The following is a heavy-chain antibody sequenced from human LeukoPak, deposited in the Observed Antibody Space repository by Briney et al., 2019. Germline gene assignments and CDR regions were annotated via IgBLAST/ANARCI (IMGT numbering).Heavy chain of an antibody. V-gene: IGHV4-61*08. CDR2: IFYTGKT. CDR1: GGSVSNADYY. CDR3: ARIFDS. J-gene: IGHJ4*02. Sequence: SETLSLTCTLFGGSVSNADYYWGWLRQSPGKGLEWIGDIFYTGKTNYNPSLRSRVTISLDASRTQFSLKLTSVTAADTAVYYCARIFDSWGQGTLVTVSS.